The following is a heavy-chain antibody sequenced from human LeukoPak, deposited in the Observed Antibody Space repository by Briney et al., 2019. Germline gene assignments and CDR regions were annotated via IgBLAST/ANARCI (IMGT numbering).Heavy chain of an antibody. V-gene: IGHV3-30*04. CDR3: ARVGSYYDFWSGLFDY. D-gene: IGHD3-3*01. Sequence: GGSLRLSCAASGFTFSSYAMHWVRQAPGKGLEWVAVISYDGSNKYYADSVKGRFTISRDNSKNTLYLQMNSLRAEDTAVYYCARVGSYYDFWSGLFDYWGQGTLVTVSS. J-gene: IGHJ4*02. CDR2: ISYDGSNK. CDR1: GFTFSSYA.